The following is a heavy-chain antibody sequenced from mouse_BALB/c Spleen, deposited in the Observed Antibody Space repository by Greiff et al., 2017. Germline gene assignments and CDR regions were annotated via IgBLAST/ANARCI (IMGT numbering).Heavy chain of an antibody. CDR3: ARDYRYEGDAMDY. D-gene: IGHD2-14*01. CDR1: GYTFTDYA. J-gene: IGHJ4*01. V-gene: IGHV1S137*01. Sequence: VQLQQSGAELVRPGVSVKISCKGSGYTFTDYAMHWVKQSHAKSLEWIGVISTYYGDASYNQKFKGKATMTVDKSSSTAYMELARLTSEDSAIYYCARDYRYEGDAMDYWGQGTSVTVSS. CDR2: ISTYYGDA.